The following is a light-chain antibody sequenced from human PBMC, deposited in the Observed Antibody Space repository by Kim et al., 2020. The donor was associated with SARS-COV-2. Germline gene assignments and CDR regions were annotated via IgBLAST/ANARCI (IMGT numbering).Light chain of an antibody. CDR3: QQYNEWPST. Sequence: LSVSQGERVTISCRHSQSVALLGWYQQKPGQAPRLDIHGASTRATGIPARLSGSGCETEFTLTISSLQSEDFAIYYCQQYNEWPSTFGQGTRLEIK. J-gene: IGKJ5*01. V-gene: IGKV3-15*01. CDR1: QSVALL. CDR2: GAS.